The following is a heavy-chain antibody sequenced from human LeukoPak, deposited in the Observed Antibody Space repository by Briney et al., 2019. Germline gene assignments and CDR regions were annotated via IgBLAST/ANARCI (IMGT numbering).Heavy chain of an antibody. CDR3: ARALGAFDI. CDR2: IYCSGST. V-gene: IGHV4-59*12. CDR1: GGSISSYY. Sequence: SETLSLTCTVSGGSISSYYWSWIRQPPGKGLEWIGYIYCSGSTNYNPSLKSRVTISVDTSKNQVSLKLNSVTAADTAVYYCARALGAFDIWGQGTMVTVSS. J-gene: IGHJ3*02.